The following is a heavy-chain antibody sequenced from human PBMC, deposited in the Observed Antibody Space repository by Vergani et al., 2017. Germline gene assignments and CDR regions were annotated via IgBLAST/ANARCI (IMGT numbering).Heavy chain of an antibody. V-gene: IGHV1-69*13. CDR1: GGPFKNSA. CDR3: AIDCPCGGADCSAGWDFDL. CDR2: SITFFGTT. D-gene: IGHD2-21*02. J-gene: IGHJ2*01. Sequence: QVQLVQSGAEVKKPDSSVKVSCKASGGPFKNSAFSWARQVTGPGLEWMGRSITFFGTTDYAQKSQGRFTIIADEFTKNVDMQLCNLRSEDTGVYYCAIDCPCGGADCSAGWDFDLWGRGTLVTVSS.